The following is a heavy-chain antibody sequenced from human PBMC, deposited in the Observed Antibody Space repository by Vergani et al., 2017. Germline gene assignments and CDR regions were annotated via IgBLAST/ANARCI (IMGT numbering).Heavy chain of an antibody. D-gene: IGHD2-2*01. CDR2: INPNYGGS. Sequence: QVQLVQSGAEVKKPGASVKVSCKASEYSFSAFYIHWVRQAPGQGLEWMGWINPNYGGSNYAQKFQDRVTMTRDTSITTAYMELSRLRSDDTAVYYCARMGHCITTNCYDHPSWGQGTLVTVSS. J-gene: IGHJ5*02. V-gene: IGHV1-2*02. CDR3: ARMGHCITTNCYDHPS. CDR1: EYSFSAFY.